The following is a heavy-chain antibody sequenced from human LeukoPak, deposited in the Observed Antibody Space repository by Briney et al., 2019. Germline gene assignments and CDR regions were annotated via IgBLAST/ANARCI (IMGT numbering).Heavy chain of an antibody. CDR1: GFTYSDNY. CDR2: ISGNGRDI. J-gene: IGHJ4*02. V-gene: IGHV3-11*01. Sequence: GGSLRLSCASSGFTYSDNYMTWVRQAPGRGLEWLSYISGNGRDIQYADSVKGRFTISRDNAKNLLSLQMDSLRAEDTAIYYCTKAPIVSCSGAFCYPFDSWGQGTLVTVSS. CDR3: TKAPIVSCSGAFCYPFDS. D-gene: IGHD2-15*01.